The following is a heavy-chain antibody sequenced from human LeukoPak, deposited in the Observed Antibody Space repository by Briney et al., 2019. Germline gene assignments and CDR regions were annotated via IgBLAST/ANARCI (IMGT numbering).Heavy chain of an antibody. D-gene: IGHD6-13*01. J-gene: IGHJ4*02. CDR2: IWYDGSNK. Sequence: PGGSLRLSCAASGFTFSSYGMHWVRQAPGKGLEWVAVIWYDGSNKYYADSVKGRFTISRDSSKNTLHLQMNSLRAEDTAVYYCARSVEIEAAADYWGQGTLVTVSS. V-gene: IGHV3-33*01. CDR3: ARSVEIEAAADY. CDR1: GFTFSSYG.